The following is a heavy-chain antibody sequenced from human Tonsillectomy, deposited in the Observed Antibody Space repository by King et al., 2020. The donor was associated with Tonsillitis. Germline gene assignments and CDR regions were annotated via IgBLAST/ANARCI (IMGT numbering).Heavy chain of an antibody. CDR2: ITYDGSNK. CDR3: AKGIASYDFWSGFLGRGTNWFDP. V-gene: IGHV3-30*02. CDR1: GFIFSDFG. Sequence: HVQLVESGGGVVQPGESLRLSCAASGFIFSDFGMHWVRQAPGKGLEWLAFITYDGSNKYYADSVKGRLTISRENSQNALYLQMNSLKTEDTAIYYCAKGIASYDFWSGFLGRGTNWFDPWGQGTQVIVSS. J-gene: IGHJ5*02. D-gene: IGHD3-3*01.